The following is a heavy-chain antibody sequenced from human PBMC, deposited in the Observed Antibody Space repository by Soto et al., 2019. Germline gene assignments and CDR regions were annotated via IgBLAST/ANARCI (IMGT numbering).Heavy chain of an antibody. D-gene: IGHD3-3*01. CDR3: ARDQVGDFWSGYHQHEGGWFDP. CDR1: GFTFSSYA. J-gene: IGHJ5*02. Sequence: QVQLVESGGGVVQPGRSLRLSCAASGFTFSSYAMHWVRQAPGKGLEWVAVISYDGSNKYYADSVKGRFTISRDNSKNTLYLQMSSLRAEDTAVYYCARDQVGDFWSGYHQHEGGWFDPWGQGTLVTVSS. CDR2: ISYDGSNK. V-gene: IGHV3-30-3*01.